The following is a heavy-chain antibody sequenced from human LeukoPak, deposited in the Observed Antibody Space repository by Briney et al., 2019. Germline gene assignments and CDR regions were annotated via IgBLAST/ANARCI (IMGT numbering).Heavy chain of an antibody. CDR2: INTKGET. Sequence: SETLSLTCTVSGVSMSAYQWSWVRQSPEKGLEWIGCINTKGETSYNPSLKSRVTTSVDTSKSQFSLRLTSVTAADTAVYYCARDAVTVRGVIITPWGQGTLVTVSS. CDR3: ARDAVTVRGVIITP. CDR1: GVSMSAYQ. D-gene: IGHD3-10*01. V-gene: IGHV4-4*09. J-gene: IGHJ5*02.